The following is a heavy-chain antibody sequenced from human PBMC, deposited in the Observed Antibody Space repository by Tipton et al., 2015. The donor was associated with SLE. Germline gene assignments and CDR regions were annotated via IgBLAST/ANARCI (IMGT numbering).Heavy chain of an antibody. Sequence: TLSLTCTVSGGSISGSNYYWDWIRQPPGKGAGWIGRITNNGNTYYIPSLQSRVTMSVDTSKNQFSLKLSSVTAADTAVYYCARLGRGYSYGYSSNYWGQGTLVTVSS. CDR1: GGSISGSNYY. CDR2: ITNNGNT. J-gene: IGHJ4*02. V-gene: IGHV4-39*01. CDR3: ARLGRGYSYGYSSNY. D-gene: IGHD5-18*01.